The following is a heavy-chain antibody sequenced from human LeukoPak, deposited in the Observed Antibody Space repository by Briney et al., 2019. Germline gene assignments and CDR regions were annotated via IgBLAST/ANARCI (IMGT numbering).Heavy chain of an antibody. CDR1: GGSIRSGDFY. Sequence: SQTLSLTCTVSGGSIRSGDFYWSWIRQPPGKGLEWIGYIYYSGSTYYNPSLESRLTMSVDTSKNQFSLHLTSVTAADTAVYYCARDWGTYFDYWGQGTLVTVSS. J-gene: IGHJ4*02. CDR3: ARDWGTYFDY. V-gene: IGHV4-30-4*01. D-gene: IGHD7-27*01. CDR2: IYYSGST.